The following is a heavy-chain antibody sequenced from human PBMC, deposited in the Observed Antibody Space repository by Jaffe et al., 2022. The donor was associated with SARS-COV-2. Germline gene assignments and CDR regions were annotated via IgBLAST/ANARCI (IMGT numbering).Heavy chain of an antibody. CDR1: GYTFTYRY. V-gene: IGHV1-45*02. CDR2: ITPFNGNT. CDR3: ARGSSEEFDY. Sequence: QMQLVQSGAEVKKTGSSVKVSCKASGYTFTYRYLHWVRQAPGQALEWMGWITPFNGNTNYAQKFQDRVTITRDRSMSTAYMELSSLRSEDTAMYYCARGSSEEFDYWGQGTLVTVSS. J-gene: IGHJ4*02.